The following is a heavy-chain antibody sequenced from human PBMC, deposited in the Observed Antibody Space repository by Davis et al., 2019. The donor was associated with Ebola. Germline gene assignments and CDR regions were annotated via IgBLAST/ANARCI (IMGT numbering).Heavy chain of an antibody. D-gene: IGHD4-17*01. Sequence: GESLKISCAASGFTFDDYGMSWVRQAPGKGLEWVSGINWNGGSTGYADSVKGRFTISRDNAKNSLYLQMNSLRAEDTAVYYCARFTVLRWFDPWGQGTLVTVSS. CDR1: GFTFDDYG. J-gene: IGHJ5*02. CDR3: ARFTVLRWFDP. CDR2: INWNGGST. V-gene: IGHV3-20*04.